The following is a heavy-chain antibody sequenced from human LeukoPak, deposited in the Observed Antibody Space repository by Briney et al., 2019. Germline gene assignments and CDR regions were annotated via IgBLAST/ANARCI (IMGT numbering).Heavy chain of an antibody. Sequence: GGSLRLSCAASGFTFSSYAMSWVRQAPGKGLEWVSEISDSGGSTSYADSVKGRFTISRDNSKSALFLQMNSLRADDTAVYYCAKVHDLGGSNKPFDYWGQGTLVTVSS. V-gene: IGHV3-23*01. CDR2: ISDSGGST. J-gene: IGHJ4*02. CDR1: GFTFSSYA. D-gene: IGHD2-15*01. CDR3: AKVHDLGGSNKPFDY.